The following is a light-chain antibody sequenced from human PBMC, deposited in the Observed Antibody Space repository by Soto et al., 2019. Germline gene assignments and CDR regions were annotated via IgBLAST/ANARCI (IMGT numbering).Light chain of an antibody. CDR1: QTVASNY. Sequence: EIVLTQSPGTLSLSPGERATLSCRATQTVASNYFAWYQQKPGQAPRLLMNGASSRATGVPDRFSGSGSGTDFTLTISRLEPEDFAVYYCQPYINSRWTFGQGTKVDI. V-gene: IGKV3-20*01. J-gene: IGKJ1*01. CDR3: QPYINSRWT. CDR2: GAS.